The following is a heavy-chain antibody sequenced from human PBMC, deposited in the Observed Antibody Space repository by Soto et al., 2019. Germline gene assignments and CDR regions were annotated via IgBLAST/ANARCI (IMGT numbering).Heavy chain of an antibody. CDR3: AMVRGHYYYCDMDV. Sequence: PSETLSLTCAVYGGSFSGYYWSWIRQPPGKGLEWIGEINHSGSTNYDPSLKSRVTISVDTSKNQFSLKLSSVTAADTAVYYCAMVRGHYYYCDMDVWGKGTTVTVSS. CDR1: GGSFSGYY. CDR2: INHSGST. D-gene: IGHD3-10*01. V-gene: IGHV4-34*01. J-gene: IGHJ6*03.